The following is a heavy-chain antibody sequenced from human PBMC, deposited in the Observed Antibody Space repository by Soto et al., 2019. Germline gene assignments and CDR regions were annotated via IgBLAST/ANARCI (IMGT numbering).Heavy chain of an antibody. CDR3: AKVDSSSWFPYYFDY. CDR1: GFTFSSYA. CDR2: ISGSGGST. Sequence: GGSLRLSCAASGFTFSSYAMSWVRQAPGKGLEWVSAISGSGGSTYYADSVKGRFTISRDNSKNTLYLQMNSLRAEDTAVYYCAKVDSSSWFPYYFDYWGQGTLVIVSS. D-gene: IGHD6-13*01. J-gene: IGHJ4*02. V-gene: IGHV3-23*01.